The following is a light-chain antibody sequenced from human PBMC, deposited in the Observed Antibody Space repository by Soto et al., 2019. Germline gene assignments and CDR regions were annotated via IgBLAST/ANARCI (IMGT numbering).Light chain of an antibody. V-gene: IGKV3-15*01. CDR1: QSVSSN. Sequence: EIVMTQPPATLSVSPEERATLSCWASQSVSSNLAWYQQKPGQAPRLLIYGASTRATGIPARFSGSGSGTEFTLSISSLQSEDFAVYYCQQYNNWPRTFGQGTKVDI. J-gene: IGKJ1*01. CDR2: GAS. CDR3: QQYNNWPRT.